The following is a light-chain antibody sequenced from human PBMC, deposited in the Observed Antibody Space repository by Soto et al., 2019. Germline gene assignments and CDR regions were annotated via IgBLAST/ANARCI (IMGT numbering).Light chain of an antibody. Sequence: QSALTQPASVSGSPGQSITISCTGTSSDVGGYNYVSWYQQHPGEAPKLMIYEVNNRPSGVSNRFSGSKSGNTASLTISGLQAEDEADYYCSSYTSSSTLVFGTGTKLTVL. V-gene: IGLV2-14*01. J-gene: IGLJ1*01. CDR2: EVN. CDR1: SSDVGGYNY. CDR3: SSYTSSSTLV.